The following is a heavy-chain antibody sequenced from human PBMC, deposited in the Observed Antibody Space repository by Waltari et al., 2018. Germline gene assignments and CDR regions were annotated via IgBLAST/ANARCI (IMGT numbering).Heavy chain of an antibody. J-gene: IGHJ4*02. CDR1: GFTFSSYW. V-gene: IGHV3-7*01. Sequence: EVQLVESGGGLVQPGGSLRLPCAASGFTFSSYWLTWDSQAPGKGLEWVANIKQDGSEKYYVDSVKGRFTISRDNAKNSLYLQMNSLRAEDTAVYYCARDEARRGNFDYWGQGTLVTVSS. D-gene: IGHD3-16*01. CDR2: IKQDGSEK. CDR3: ARDEARRGNFDY.